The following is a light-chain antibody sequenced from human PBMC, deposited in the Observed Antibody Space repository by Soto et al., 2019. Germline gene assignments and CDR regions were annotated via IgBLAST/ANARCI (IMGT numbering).Light chain of an antibody. CDR1: HSCLCSSDNNNY. CDR3: LQDHNYPWT. J-gene: IGKJ1*01. Sequence: LSVSLAERGTITCQSSHSCLCSSDNNNYLAWYQQKPGQPPRLLIYWASNRAAGVPARFSGSGSGTDFTLTISSLQPEDLATYYCLQDHNYPWTFGQGTKVDIK. CDR2: WAS. V-gene: IGKV4-1*01.